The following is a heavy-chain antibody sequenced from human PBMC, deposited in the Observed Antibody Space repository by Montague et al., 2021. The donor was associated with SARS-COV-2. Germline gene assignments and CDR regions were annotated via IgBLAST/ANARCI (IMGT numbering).Heavy chain of an antibody. V-gene: IGHV4-34*01. Sequence: SETLSLTCVVYGGSFSGYYWSWIRRLPGKGLEWIGGINHSGSTNYYPSLNSRVTISVDKSKNQFSLKLSSVTAADTVVYYCATLPSSITIVGVVQGYYFDDWGQGTLVTVSS. CDR1: GGSFSGYY. CDR3: ATLPSSITIVGVVQGYYFDD. CDR2: INHSGST. J-gene: IGHJ4*02. D-gene: IGHD3-3*01.